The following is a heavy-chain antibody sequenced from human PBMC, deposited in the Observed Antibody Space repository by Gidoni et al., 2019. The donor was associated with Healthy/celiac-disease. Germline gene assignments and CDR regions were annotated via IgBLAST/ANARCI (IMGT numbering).Heavy chain of an antibody. V-gene: IGHV1-46*01. CDR1: GYTFTSYY. J-gene: IGHJ6*02. D-gene: IGHD3-3*01. CDR2: VNPSGGST. Sequence: QVQLVHSGAVVKKHGASVKVSCQASGYTFTSYYMHGVRQATGQGLEWIGIVNPSGGSTSYAQKFQGRVTMTRDKSTSTVYMELSSLRSEDTAVYYCARGNDFWSGYSNGMDVWGQGTTVTVSS. CDR3: ARGNDFWSGYSNGMDV.